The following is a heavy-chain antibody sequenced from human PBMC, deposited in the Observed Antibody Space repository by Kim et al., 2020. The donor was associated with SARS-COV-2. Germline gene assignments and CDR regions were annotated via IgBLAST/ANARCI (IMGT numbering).Heavy chain of an antibody. CDR3: VGGPVVPYYYYGMDV. D-gene: IGHD2-15*01. J-gene: IGHJ6*02. CDR2: IYYSGST. CDR1: GGSISSYY. V-gene: IGHV4-59*01. Sequence: SETLSLTCTVSGGSISSYYWSWIRQPPGKGLEWIGYIYYSGSTNYNPSLKSRVTISVDTSKNQFSLKLSSVTAADTAVYYCVGGPVVPYYYYGMDVWGQGTTVTVSS.